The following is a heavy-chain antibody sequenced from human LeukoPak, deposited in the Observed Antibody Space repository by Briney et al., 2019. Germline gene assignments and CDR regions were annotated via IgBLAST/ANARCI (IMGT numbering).Heavy chain of an antibody. CDR1: GGSISSSSYY. Sequence: SETLSLTCTVSGGSISSSSYYWGWIRQPPGKGLEWIGSIYYSGSTYYNPSLKSRVTISVDTSKNQFSLKLSSVTAADTAVYYCARHRYYDFWSGYYTKDYWGQGTLVTVSS. D-gene: IGHD3-3*01. CDR2: IYYSGST. J-gene: IGHJ4*02. CDR3: ARHRYYDFWSGYYTKDY. V-gene: IGHV4-39*01.